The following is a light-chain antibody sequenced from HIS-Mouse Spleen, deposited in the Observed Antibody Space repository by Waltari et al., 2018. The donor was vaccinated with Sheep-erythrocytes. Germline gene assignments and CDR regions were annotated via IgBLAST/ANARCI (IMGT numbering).Light chain of an antibody. CDR1: QDIRNY. CDR2: DAS. J-gene: IGKJ4*01. V-gene: IGKV1-33*01. Sequence: IQMTQSPSSLSASVGDRVTITCQASQDIRNYLNWYQRKPGKAPKLLIYDASNLETGVPSRFSGSGSGTDFTFTISSLQPEDIATYYCQQYDNLLTFGGGTKVEIK. CDR3: QQYDNLLT.